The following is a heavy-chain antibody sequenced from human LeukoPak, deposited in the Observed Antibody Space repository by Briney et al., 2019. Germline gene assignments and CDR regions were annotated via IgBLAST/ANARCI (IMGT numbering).Heavy chain of an antibody. J-gene: IGHJ4*02. V-gene: IGHV3-48*01. CDR1: EFTFSSYS. D-gene: IGHD1-26*01. Sequence: PGGSLRLSCAASEFTFSSYSMNWVRQAPGKGLEWVSYITNSGNSKSYADSVKGRFTISRDNTKNSLYLQMNGLRAEDTAVYYCARGPIVGAFDYWGQGTLVTVSS. CDR3: ARGPIVGAFDY. CDR2: ITNSGNSK.